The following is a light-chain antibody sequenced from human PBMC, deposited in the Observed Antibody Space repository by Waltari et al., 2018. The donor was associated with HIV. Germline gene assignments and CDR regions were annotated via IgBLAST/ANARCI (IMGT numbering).Light chain of an antibody. J-gene: IGLJ3*02. CDR1: TIGTKD. CDR3: QVWHYSVV. V-gene: IGLV3-9*01. Sequence: SSELTQPFSVSVALGQTGRITCGGSTIGTKDVHWYQQRPGQAPLLVIFNDRNRPSGIPERFSGSKSRNTATLTISGAQAGDEADYYCQVWHYSVVFGGGTKLTVL. CDR2: NDR.